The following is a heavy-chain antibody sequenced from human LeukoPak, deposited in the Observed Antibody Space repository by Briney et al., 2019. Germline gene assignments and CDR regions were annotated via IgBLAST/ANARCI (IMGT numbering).Heavy chain of an antibody. CDR1: GFTFSSYG. V-gene: IGHV3-30*03. J-gene: IGHJ4*02. Sequence: GGSLRLSCAASGFTFSSYGMHWVRQAPGKGLEWVAVISYDGSNKYYADSVKGRFTISRDNSKNTLYLQMNSLRAEDTAVYYCARDSSGYLDYWGQGTLITVSS. CDR2: ISYDGSNK. D-gene: IGHD3-22*01. CDR3: ARDSSGYLDY.